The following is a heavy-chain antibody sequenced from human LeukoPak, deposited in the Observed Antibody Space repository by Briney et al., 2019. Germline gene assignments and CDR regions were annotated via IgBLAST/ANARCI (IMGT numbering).Heavy chain of an antibody. J-gene: IGHJ5*02. V-gene: IGHV1-24*01. D-gene: IGHD3-10*01. Sequence: ASVKVSCKVSGYTLTELSMHWVRQAPGKGLEWMGGFDPEDGETIYAQKFQGRVTMTEDTSTDTAYMELSSLRSEDTAVYYCATRLDTMVRGVIQSWFDPWGQGTLVTVSS. CDR1: GYTLTELS. CDR2: FDPEDGET. CDR3: ATRLDTMVRGVIQSWFDP.